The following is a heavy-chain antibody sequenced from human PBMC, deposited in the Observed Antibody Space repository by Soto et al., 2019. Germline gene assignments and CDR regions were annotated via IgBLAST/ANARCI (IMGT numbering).Heavy chain of an antibody. CDR3: AKDIVVVVAATRQDY. CDR1: GFTFSSYA. CDR2: ISGSGGST. D-gene: IGHD2-15*01. Sequence: PGGSLRLSCAASGFTFSSYAMSWVRQAPGKGLEWVSAISGSGGSTYYADSVKGRFTISRDNSKNTLYLQMNSLRAEDTAVYYCAKDIVVVVAATRQDYWGQGTLVTVSS. V-gene: IGHV3-23*01. J-gene: IGHJ4*02.